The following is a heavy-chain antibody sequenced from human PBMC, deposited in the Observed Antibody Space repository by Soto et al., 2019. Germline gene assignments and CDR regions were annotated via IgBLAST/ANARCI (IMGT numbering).Heavy chain of an antibody. Sequence: GGSLRLSCAASGFTFSSYWMSWVRQAPGEGLEWVSVIDSGGSTYYADSVKGRFTISRDNVKNTLYLQMNSLRAEDTAVYYCAKDSCSGFNCYFNQLYCMDVSGQGTTVTVSS. J-gene: IGHJ6*02. CDR2: IDSGGST. D-gene: IGHD2-15*01. V-gene: IGHV3-23*01. CDR1: GFTFSSYW. CDR3: AKDSCSGFNCYFNQLYCMDV.